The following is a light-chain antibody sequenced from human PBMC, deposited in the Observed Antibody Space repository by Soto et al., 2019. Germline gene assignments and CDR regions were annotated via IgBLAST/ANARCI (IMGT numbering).Light chain of an antibody. J-gene: IGKJ1*01. CDR2: GAS. V-gene: IGKV3-15*01. CDR1: ESVSTH. Sequence: EIVMTQSPATLPVSPGERISLSCRASESVSTHLAWYQQKAGQAPRLLMSGASTRATGIPVRFSGSGSGTEFTLTISSLQSEDAAVYYCQQYNIWPRTFGQGTKVEI. CDR3: QQYNIWPRT.